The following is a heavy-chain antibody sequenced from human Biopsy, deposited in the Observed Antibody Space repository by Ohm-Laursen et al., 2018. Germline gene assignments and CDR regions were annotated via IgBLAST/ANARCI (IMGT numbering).Heavy chain of an antibody. D-gene: IGHD3-16*01. J-gene: IGHJ4*02. V-gene: IGHV4-30-4*02. CDR3: ARDSRGGHLNTTLITGKNLDS. Sequence: SDTLSLTCTVSGGSISSGGYNWNWIRQSPGMGLEWIGYIYDSGSTYYNPTLKSRFSISVDTSKNQFSLKLNSVTAADTAVYFCARDSRGGHLNTTLITGKNLDSWGQGILVTVSS. CDR1: GGSISSGGYN. CDR2: IYDSGST.